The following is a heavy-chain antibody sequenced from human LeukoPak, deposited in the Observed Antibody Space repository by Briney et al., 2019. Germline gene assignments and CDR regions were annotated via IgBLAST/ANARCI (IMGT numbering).Heavy chain of an antibody. CDR3: ASITILWNWFDP. CDR2: IYYSGST. Sequence: SETLSLTCTVSVGSISSGSYYWSWIRQHPGKGLEWIGYIYYSGSTYYNPSLKSRVTISVDTSKNQFSLKLSSVTAADTAVYYCASITILWNWFDPWGQGTLVTVSS. D-gene: IGHD3-3*01. J-gene: IGHJ5*02. CDR1: VGSISSGSYY. V-gene: IGHV4-31*03.